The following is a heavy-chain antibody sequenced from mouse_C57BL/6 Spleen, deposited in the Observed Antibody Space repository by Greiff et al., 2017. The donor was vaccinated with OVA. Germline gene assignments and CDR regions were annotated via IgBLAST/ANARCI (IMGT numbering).Heavy chain of an antibody. D-gene: IGHD1-1*01. J-gene: IGHJ2*01. Sequence: EVQLQQSGPVLVKPGASVKMSCKASGYTFTDYYMNWVKQSHGKSLEWIGVINPYNGGTSYNQKFKGKATLTVDKSSSTAYMELNSLTSEDSAVYYCARKDGPYGSDYWGQGTTLTVSS. V-gene: IGHV1-19*01. CDR1: GYTFTDYY. CDR2: INPYNGGT. CDR3: ARKDGPYGSDY.